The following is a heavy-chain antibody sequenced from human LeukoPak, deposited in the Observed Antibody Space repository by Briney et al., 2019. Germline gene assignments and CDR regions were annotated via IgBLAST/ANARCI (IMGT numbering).Heavy chain of an antibody. D-gene: IGHD3-10*01. CDR2: LYYDGRT. CDR1: GDSVSSSNYY. J-gene: IGHJ4*02. CDR3: ARGPYFYYGSGSYNY. V-gene: IGHV4-39*01. Sequence: SETLSLTCTVFGDSVSSSNYYWAWFRQPPGKGLDWIGSLYYDGRTYYSPSLESRVTVSVDTSKNQFALKLTSVTAADTAVYYCARGPYFYYGSGSYNYWGQGTLVTVSS.